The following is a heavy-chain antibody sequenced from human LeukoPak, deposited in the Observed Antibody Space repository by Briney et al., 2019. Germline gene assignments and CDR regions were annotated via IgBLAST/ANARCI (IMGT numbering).Heavy chain of an antibody. V-gene: IGHV3-30*18. D-gene: IGHD6-19*01. CDR2: ISYDGSNK. CDR3: AKDPTTAVAGALN. Sequence: GGSLRLSCAASGFTFSSYGMHWVRQAPGKGLEWVAAISYDGSNKYYADSVKGRFTISRDNSKNTLYLQMNSLRAEDTAVYYCAKDPTTAVAGALNWGQGTMVTVSS. J-gene: IGHJ3*01. CDR1: GFTFSSYG.